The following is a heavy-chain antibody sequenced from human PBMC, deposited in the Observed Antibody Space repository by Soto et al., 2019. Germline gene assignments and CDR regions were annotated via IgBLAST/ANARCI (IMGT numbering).Heavy chain of an antibody. CDR3: ARETYSSGWTPTFDY. CDR2: ISYDGSNK. CDR1: GFTFSSYA. D-gene: IGHD6-19*01. J-gene: IGHJ4*02. Sequence: QVQLVESGGGVVQPGRSLRLSWAASGFTFSSYAMHWVRQAPGKGLEWVAVISYDGSNKYYADSVKGRFTISRDNSKNTQYLQMNSLRAEDTAVYYCARETYSSGWTPTFDYWGQGTLVTVSS. V-gene: IGHV3-30-3*01.